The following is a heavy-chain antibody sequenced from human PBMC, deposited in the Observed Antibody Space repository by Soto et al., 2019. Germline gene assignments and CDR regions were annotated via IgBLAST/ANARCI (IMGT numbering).Heavy chain of an antibody. D-gene: IGHD6-19*01. Sequence: ASVKVSCKASGYTFTSYGISWVRQAPGQRLEWMGWINAGNGNTKYSQKFQGRVTITRDTSASTAYMELSSLRSEDTAVYYCARGRVRLIAVAGNGWFDPWGQGTLVTVSS. CDR1: GYTFTSYG. CDR3: ARGRVRLIAVAGNGWFDP. CDR2: INAGNGNT. J-gene: IGHJ5*02. V-gene: IGHV1-3*01.